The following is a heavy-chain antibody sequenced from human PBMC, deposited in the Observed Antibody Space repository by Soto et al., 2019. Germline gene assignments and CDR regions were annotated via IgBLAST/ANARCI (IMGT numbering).Heavy chain of an antibody. J-gene: IGHJ6*02. D-gene: IGHD6-13*01. Sequence: QVQLVQSGAEVKKPGASVKVSCKASGYTFTSYGISWVRQAPGQGLEWMGWISAYNGNTNYAQKLQGRVTMTTDTSTSTAYMELRSLRSDDTAVYYWARDGVAAPGYYYYYGMDVWGQGTTVTVSS. V-gene: IGHV1-18*04. CDR2: ISAYNGNT. CDR1: GYTFTSYG. CDR3: ARDGVAAPGYYYYYGMDV.